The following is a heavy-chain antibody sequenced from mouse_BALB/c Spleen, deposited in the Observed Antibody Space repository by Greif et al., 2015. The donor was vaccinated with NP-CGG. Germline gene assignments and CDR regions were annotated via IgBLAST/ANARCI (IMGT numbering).Heavy chain of an antibody. CDR1: GYTFTSYW. CDR2: IYPSDSYT. J-gene: IGHJ2*01. D-gene: IGHD1-1*01. Sequence: QVQLQQSGAELVRPGASVKLSCKASGYTFTSYWINWVKQRPGQGLEWIGNIYPSDSYTNYNQKFKDKATLTVDKSSSTAYMQLSSPTSEDSAVYYCTRFYYGSLYYFDYWGQGTTLTVSS. CDR3: TRFYYGSLYYFDY. V-gene: IGHV1-69*02.